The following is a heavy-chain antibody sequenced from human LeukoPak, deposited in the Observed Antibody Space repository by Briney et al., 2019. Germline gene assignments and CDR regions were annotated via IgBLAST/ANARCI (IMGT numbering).Heavy chain of an antibody. CDR3: VREAGYCAPVCVKTNWFDP. CDR2: TSNGKT. J-gene: IGHJ5*02. Sequence: GGSLRLSCAASGFPFSSHAMSWVRQPPGKGLEWVAATSNGKTYYADSVRGRFAISRDDSTNTVYLHMNSLRDEDTALYHCVREAGYCAPVCVKTNWFDPWGQGTLVTVSS. V-gene: IGHV3-23*01. CDR1: GFPFSSHA. D-gene: IGHD2-15*01.